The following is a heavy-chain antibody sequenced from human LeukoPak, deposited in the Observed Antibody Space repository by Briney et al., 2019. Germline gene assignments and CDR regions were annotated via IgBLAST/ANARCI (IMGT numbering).Heavy chain of an antibody. CDR2: ISSRQNDV. D-gene: IGHD6-19*01. Sequence: GGSLRLSCAASGFTFSSFNMNWVRQTPGKGLEWVSSISSRQNDVQYADSLEGRFTISRDNAKNSLYLQLNTLRAEDTAVYFCARQVGSGWNYFDLWGQGTLVTVSS. CDR3: ARQVGSGWNYFDL. V-gene: IGHV3-21*01. CDR1: GFTFSSFN. J-gene: IGHJ4*02.